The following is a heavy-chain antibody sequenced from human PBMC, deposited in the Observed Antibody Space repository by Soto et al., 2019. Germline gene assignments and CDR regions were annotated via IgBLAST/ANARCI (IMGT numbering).Heavy chain of an antibody. CDR1: GGTFSSYT. CDR2: IIPNLGIA. V-gene: IGHV1-69*08. D-gene: IGHD2-2*01. CDR3: ARDCSSTSCYAYP. Sequence: QVQLVQSGAEVKKPGSSVKVSCKASGGTFSSYTISWVRQAPGQGLEWMGRIIPNLGIANYAQKFQGRVTITADKSTSTPYMELSSLRSEDTAVYYCARDCSSTSCYAYPWGQGTLVTVSS. J-gene: IGHJ5*02.